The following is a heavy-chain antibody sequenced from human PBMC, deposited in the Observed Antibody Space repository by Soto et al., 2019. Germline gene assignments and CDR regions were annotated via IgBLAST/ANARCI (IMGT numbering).Heavy chain of an antibody. CDR3: AKVAGIAVAGYSDY. D-gene: IGHD6-19*01. J-gene: IGHJ4*02. V-gene: IGHV3-43*01. Sequence: PGGSLRLSCAASGFTFDDYTMHWVRQAPGKGLEWVSLISWDGGSTYYADSVKGRFTISRDNSKNSLYLQMNSLRTEDTALYYCAKVAGIAVAGYSDYWGQGTLVTVSS. CDR1: GFTFDDYT. CDR2: ISWDGGST.